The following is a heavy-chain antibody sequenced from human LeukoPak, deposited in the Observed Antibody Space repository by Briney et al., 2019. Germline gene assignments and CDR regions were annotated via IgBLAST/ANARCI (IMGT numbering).Heavy chain of an antibody. CDR1: GGSISSSSYY. D-gene: IGHD4-17*01. J-gene: IGHJ4*02. V-gene: IGHV4-39*07. Sequence: SETLSLTFTVSGGSISSSSYYWGWIRQPPGKGLEWIGSIYYSGSTYYNPSLKSRVTISVDTSKNQFSLKLSSVTAADTAVYYCARDRDGDYCFNYWGQGTLVTVSS. CDR2: IYYSGST. CDR3: ARDRDGDYCFNY.